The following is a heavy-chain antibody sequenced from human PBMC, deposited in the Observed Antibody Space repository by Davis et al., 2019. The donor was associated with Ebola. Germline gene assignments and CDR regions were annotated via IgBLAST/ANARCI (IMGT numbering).Heavy chain of an antibody. V-gene: IGHV1-18*01. J-gene: IGHJ6*02. CDR3: ARGHCSSTSCYYYGMDV. CDR2: ISAYNGNT. D-gene: IGHD2-2*01. Sequence: ASVKVSCKASGYTFTSYGISWVRQAPGQGLEWMGWISAYNGNTNYAQKLQGRVTMTTDTSTSTAYMELRSLRSEDTALYYCARGHCSSTSCYYYGMDVWGQGTTVTVSS. CDR1: GYTFTSYG.